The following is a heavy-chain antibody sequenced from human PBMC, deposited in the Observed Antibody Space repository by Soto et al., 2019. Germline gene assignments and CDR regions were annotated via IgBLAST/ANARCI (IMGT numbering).Heavy chain of an antibody. CDR2: IIPIFGTA. CDR3: ARDDIVVVPAAMRHYYYGMDV. D-gene: IGHD2-2*01. V-gene: IGHV1-69*13. CDR1: GGTFSSYA. J-gene: IGHJ6*02. Sequence: ASVKVSCKASGGTFSSYAISWVRQAPGQGLEWMGGIIPIFGTANYAQKFQGRVTITADESTSTAYMELSSLRSEDTAVYYCARDDIVVVPAAMRHYYYGMDVWGQGTTVTVSS.